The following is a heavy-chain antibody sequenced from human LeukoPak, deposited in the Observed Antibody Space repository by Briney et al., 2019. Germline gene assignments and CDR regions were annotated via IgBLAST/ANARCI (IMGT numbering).Heavy chain of an antibody. CDR1: GFTFSSYG. V-gene: IGHV3-30*18. J-gene: IGHJ4*02. Sequence: GGSLRLSCAASGFTFSSYGMPWVRQAPGKGLEWVAVISYDGSNKYYADSVKGRFTISRDNSKNTLYLQMNSLRAEDTAVYYCAKDYEYSSGWSGFYWGQGTLVTVSS. CDR3: AKDYEYSSGWSGFY. D-gene: IGHD6-19*01. CDR2: ISYDGSNK.